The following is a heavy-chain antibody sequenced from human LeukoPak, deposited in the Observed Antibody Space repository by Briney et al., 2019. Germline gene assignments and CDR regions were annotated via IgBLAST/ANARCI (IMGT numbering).Heavy chain of an antibody. J-gene: IGHJ5*02. V-gene: IGHV4-34*01. CDR3: ARLPLRWYGWFDP. D-gene: IGHD4-23*01. CDR1: GGSISSYY. Sequence: SETLSLTCTVSGGSISSYYWSWIRQPPRKGLEWIGEINHSGSTNYNPSLKSRVTISVDTSKNQFSLKLSSVTAADTAVYYCARLPLRWYGWFDPWGQGTLVTVSS. CDR2: INHSGST.